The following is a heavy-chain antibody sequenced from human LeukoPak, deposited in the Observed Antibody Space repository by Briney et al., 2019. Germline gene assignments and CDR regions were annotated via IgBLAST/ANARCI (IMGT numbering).Heavy chain of an antibody. J-gene: IGHJ4*02. D-gene: IGHD5-12*01. Sequence: GGSLRLSCAASGFTFRNVWMSWVRQAPGKGLEWVGRIKSISDGGTEDYAAPVRGRSTISRDDSKNTLYLQMNSLKTEDTAIYYCTTSSDYEGLFDYWGQGSLVTVSS. V-gene: IGHV3-15*01. CDR1: GFTFRNVW. CDR3: TTSSDYEGLFDY. CDR2: IKSISDGGTE.